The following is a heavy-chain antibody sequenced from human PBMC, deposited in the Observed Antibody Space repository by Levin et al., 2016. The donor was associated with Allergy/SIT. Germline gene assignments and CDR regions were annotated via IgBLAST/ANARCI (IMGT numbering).Heavy chain of an antibody. CDR1: GFTFSSYW. D-gene: IGHD6-19*01. CDR3: ARDGAAVAGSYYYGMDV. CDR2: INSDGSST. Sequence: GGSLRLSCAASGFTFSSYWMHWVRQAPGKGLVWVSRINSDGSSTSYADSVKGRFTISRDNAKNTLYLQMNSLRAEDTAVYYCARDGAAVAGSYYYGMDVWGQGTTVTVSS. V-gene: IGHV3-74*01. J-gene: IGHJ6*02.